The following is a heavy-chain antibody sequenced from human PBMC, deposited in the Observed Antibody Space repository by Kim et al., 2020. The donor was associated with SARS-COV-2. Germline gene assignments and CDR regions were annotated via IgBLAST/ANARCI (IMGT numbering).Heavy chain of an antibody. Sequence: SVKVSCKASGGTFSSYAISWVRQAPGQGLEWMGGIIPIFGTANYAQKFQGRVTITADESTSTAYMELSSLRSEDTAVYYCARAEKSLGGTGDHGYWGQGTLVTVSS. CDR3: ARAEKSLGGTGDHGY. CDR1: GGTFSSYA. D-gene: IGHD7-27*01. V-gene: IGHV1-69*13. CDR2: IIPIFGTA. J-gene: IGHJ4*02.